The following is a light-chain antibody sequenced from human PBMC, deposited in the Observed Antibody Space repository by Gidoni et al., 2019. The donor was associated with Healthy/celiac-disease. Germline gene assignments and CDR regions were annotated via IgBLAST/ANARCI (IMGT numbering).Light chain of an antibody. Sequence: SSELTQHPAVSVALGQTVRITCQGDSLRSYYASWYQQKPGQAPVLVIYGKNTRASGIPDRFSVSSSGNTASLTITGAQAEDEADYYCNSRDSSGNHVVFGGGTKLTVL. CDR1: SLRSYY. V-gene: IGLV3-19*01. CDR3: NSRDSSGNHVV. J-gene: IGLJ2*01. CDR2: GKN.